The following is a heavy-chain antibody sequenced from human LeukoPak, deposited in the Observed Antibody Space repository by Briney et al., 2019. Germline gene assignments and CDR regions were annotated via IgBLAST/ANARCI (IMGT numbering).Heavy chain of an antibody. D-gene: IGHD6-13*01. CDR1: GYTFSTYY. CDR2: INSGNGAT. Sequence: GASVKVSCKTSGYTFSTYYMHWVRQAPGQGLEWMGIINSGNGATRFAQKFQGRVTMTTDMTTNTVHMELSSLRSDDTALYYCAREGITAWYFDYWGQGTLSLSPQ. J-gene: IGHJ4*02. V-gene: IGHV1-46*01. CDR3: AREGITAWYFDY.